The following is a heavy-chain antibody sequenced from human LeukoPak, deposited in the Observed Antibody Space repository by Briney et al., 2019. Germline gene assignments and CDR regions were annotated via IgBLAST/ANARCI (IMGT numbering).Heavy chain of an antibody. Sequence: ASVKVSCKASGYTFTGYYMHWVRHAPGQGLEWMGSPNPNSGGTTYAQKFQGRVTMSRDTSISTVYMELSRLISDDTAVCYCARLFDWLSFRFDYWGQGTLVTVSS. CDR2: PNPNSGGT. CDR1: GYTFTGYY. V-gene: IGHV1-2*02. D-gene: IGHD3-9*01. J-gene: IGHJ4*02. CDR3: ARLFDWLSFRFDY.